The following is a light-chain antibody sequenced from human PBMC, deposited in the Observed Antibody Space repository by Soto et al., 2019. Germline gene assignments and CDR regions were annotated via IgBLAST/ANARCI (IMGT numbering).Light chain of an antibody. CDR1: QGITSY. CDR2: AAS. V-gene: IGKV1-9*01. J-gene: IGKJ2*01. CDR3: QQYKSYPYT. Sequence: IQVTQSPSSLSASVGDRVTITCRASQGITSYLAWYQQKPGKAPKLLIYAASALQTGVSSRFSGSGYGTDFALTISNLQPEDFATYFCQQYKSYPYTFGQGTKLEIK.